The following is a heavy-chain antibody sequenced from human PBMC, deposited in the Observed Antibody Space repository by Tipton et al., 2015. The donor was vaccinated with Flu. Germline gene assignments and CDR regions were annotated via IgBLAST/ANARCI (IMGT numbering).Heavy chain of an antibody. CDR1: EFSFSSSA. V-gene: IGHV1-58*01. J-gene: IGHJ2*01. Sequence: QSGAEVKKPGTSVKVSCKASEFSFSSSAVQWVRQARGQRLEWIGWIVVATGNTNYAQKFQERVAITSDMSTAYMELSTLTSDDTAVYYCAAVDLRYGGNSVQYFDLWGRGTLVAVSS. D-gene: IGHD4-23*01. CDR3: AAVDLRYGGNSVQYFDL. CDR2: IVVATGNT.